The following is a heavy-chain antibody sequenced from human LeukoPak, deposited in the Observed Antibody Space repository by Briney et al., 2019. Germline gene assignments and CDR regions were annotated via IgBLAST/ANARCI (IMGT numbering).Heavy chain of an antibody. CDR2: IYYSGST. Sequence: PSETLSLTCTVSGGSISSYYWSWIRQPPGKGLEWIGYIYYSGSTNYNPSLKSRVTISVDTSKNQFSLKLSSVTAADTAVCYCASSSYCSSTSCLPYYFDYWGQGTLVTVSS. V-gene: IGHV4-59*01. D-gene: IGHD2-2*01. CDR1: GGSISSYY. J-gene: IGHJ4*02. CDR3: ASSSYCSSTSCLPYYFDY.